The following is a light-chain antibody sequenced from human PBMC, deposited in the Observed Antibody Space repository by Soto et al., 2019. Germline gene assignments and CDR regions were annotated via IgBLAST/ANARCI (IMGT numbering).Light chain of an antibody. J-gene: IGKJ1*01. V-gene: IGKV2-28*01. CDR1: QSLLHSNGYKY. Sequence: DIVMTQSPLSLPVTPGEPASISCRSSQSLLHSNGYKYLDWYLQKPGQSPQLLIYLGSNRASGVPDRFSGSGSGTDFTLKISRVEAEDVGVYYCMQPLQSWTFGQGTKV. CDR2: LGS. CDR3: MQPLQSWT.